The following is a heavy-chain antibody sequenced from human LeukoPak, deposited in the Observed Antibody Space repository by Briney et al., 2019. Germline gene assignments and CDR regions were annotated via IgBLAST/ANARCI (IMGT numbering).Heavy chain of an antibody. D-gene: IGHD4-11*01. Sequence: GGSLRLSCAASGFTFSSYSMNWVRQAPGKGLEWASYISSSSSTIYYADSVKGRFTISRDNAKNSLYLQMNSLRDEDTAVYYCARVVTTWDYFDYWGQGTLVTVSS. J-gene: IGHJ4*02. V-gene: IGHV3-48*02. CDR2: ISSSSSTI. CDR1: GFTFSSYS. CDR3: ARVVTTWDYFDY.